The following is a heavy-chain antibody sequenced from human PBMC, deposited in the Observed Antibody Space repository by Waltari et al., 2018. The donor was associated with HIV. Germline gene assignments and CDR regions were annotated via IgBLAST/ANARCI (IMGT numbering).Heavy chain of an antibody. D-gene: IGHD3-3*01. CDR2: IYTSAIT. Sequence: QVQLQESGPGLVKPSQTLSLTCTVSGGSISSGSYYWSWIRPPAGKGLEWSGRIYTSAITNYNPALKSRVTISVDTSKNQFSLKLSSVTAADTAVYYGARLEGGRAIFGVVAFDIWGQGTMVTVSS. CDR1: GGSISSGSYY. CDR3: ARLEGGRAIFGVVAFDI. J-gene: IGHJ3*02. V-gene: IGHV4-61*02.